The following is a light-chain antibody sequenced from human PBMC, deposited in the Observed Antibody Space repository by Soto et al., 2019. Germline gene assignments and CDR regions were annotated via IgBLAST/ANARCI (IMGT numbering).Light chain of an antibody. CDR3: QQHDYSTHT. CDR2: VAS. J-gene: IGKJ5*01. CDR1: QSVGNNY. V-gene: IGKV3-20*01. Sequence: EIVLTQSPGTLSLYPGERATLSCRASQSVGNNYLAWYHHKPGQAPRLLIYVASSRTTGIHDRFSGSGSGTDFTTTVRRLETQACEMFYCQQHDYSTHTLGHGTLLE.